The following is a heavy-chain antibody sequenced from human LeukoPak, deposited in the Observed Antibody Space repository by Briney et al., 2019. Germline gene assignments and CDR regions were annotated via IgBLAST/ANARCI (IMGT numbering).Heavy chain of an antibody. CDR2: INPQNGIS. Sequence: GASVKVSCKASGFTFTSYYMHWARQAPGQGLEWMGRINPQNGISHYAQNFQGRVTMTRDTSITTAYMELNRLRSDDTAVYCCARGQLQWIREDWGQGTLVTVSS. V-gene: IGHV1-2*06. CDR1: GFTFTSYY. D-gene: IGHD4-11*01. J-gene: IGHJ4*02. CDR3: ARGQLQWIRED.